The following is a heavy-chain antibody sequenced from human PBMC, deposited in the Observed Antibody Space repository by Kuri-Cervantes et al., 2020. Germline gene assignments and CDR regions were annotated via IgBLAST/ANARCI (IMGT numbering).Heavy chain of an antibody. V-gene: IGHV3-23*01. CDR1: GFSFSSYA. D-gene: IGHD5-18*01. J-gene: IGHJ6*03. CDR2: ISASGADT. Sequence: GGSLRLSCAASGFSFSSYAMSWVRQAPGKGLEWVSGISASGADTKYADSVKGRFTVSRDNAKNSLYLQMNSLRAEDTAVYYCAKGPDTAMVPYFYYMDVWGKGTTVTVSS. CDR3: AKGPDTAMVPYFYYMDV.